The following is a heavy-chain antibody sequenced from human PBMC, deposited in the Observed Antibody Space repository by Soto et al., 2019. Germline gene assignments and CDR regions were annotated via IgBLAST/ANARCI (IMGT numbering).Heavy chain of an antibody. D-gene: IGHD6-6*01. CDR3: ARDLTAIAARPGVDY. CDR2: IISILGIA. Sequence: QVQLVQSGAAVKKPGSSVKVSCKASGGTFSSYTISWVRQAPGQGREWMGRIISILGIANYAQKFQGRGTITADKSTRTAHMELSSLRAEDTAVYYCARDLTAIAARPGVDYWGQGTLVTVSS. J-gene: IGHJ4*02. V-gene: IGHV1-69*08. CDR1: GGTFSSYT.